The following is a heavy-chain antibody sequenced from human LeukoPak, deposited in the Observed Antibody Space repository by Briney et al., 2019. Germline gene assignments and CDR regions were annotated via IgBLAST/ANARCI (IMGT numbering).Heavy chain of an antibody. CDR2: IYYRGTT. CDR1: GDSIDSYY. Sequence: SETLSLTCTVSGDSIDSYYWSWIRQPPGKGLEWIGYIYYRGTTSYNPFLKSRVTISIDTSKNQFSLKLRSVTAADTAIYYCARQGYDILTGYIDAFDIWGRGTMVTVSS. CDR3: ARQGYDILTGYIDAFDI. J-gene: IGHJ3*02. V-gene: IGHV4-59*08. D-gene: IGHD3-9*01.